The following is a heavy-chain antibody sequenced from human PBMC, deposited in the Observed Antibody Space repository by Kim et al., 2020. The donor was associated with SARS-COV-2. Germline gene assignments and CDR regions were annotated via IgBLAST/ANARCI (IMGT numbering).Heavy chain of an antibody. V-gene: IGHV4-38-2*02. J-gene: IGHJ3*01. CDR1: NSSIGIGYY. D-gene: IGHD6-19*01. CDR3: ARMQINGWFSFDV. CDR2: ISHTGNT. Sequence: SETLSLTCTVSNSSIGIGYYWAWIRQPRGRGLEWIGSISHTGNTYSNPSLRGRISISVDTSKRQFSLNVTSVTAADTAVYSFARMQINGWFSFDVWGQG.